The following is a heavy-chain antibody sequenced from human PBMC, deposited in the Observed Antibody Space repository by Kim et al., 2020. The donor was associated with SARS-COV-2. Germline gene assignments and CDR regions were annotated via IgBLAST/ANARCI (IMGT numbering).Heavy chain of an antibody. Sequence: SETLSLTCTVSGGSISSGGYYWSWIRQHPGKGLEWIGYIYYSGSTYYNPSLKSRVTISVDTSKNQFSLKLSSVTAADTAVYYCARGMGTMVRGVNSRFDPWGQGTLVTVSS. CDR1: GGSISSGGYY. CDR3: ARGMGTMVRGVNSRFDP. V-gene: IGHV4-31*03. CDR2: IYYSGST. J-gene: IGHJ5*02. D-gene: IGHD3-10*01.